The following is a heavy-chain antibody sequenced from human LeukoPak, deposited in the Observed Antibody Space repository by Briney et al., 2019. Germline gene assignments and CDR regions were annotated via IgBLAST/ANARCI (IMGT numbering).Heavy chain of an antibody. CDR1: GYTFTSYG. Sequence: GASVKVSCKASGYTFTSYGISWVRQAPGQGLEWMGWISAYNGNTNYAQKLQGRVTMTTDTSTSTAYMELRSLRSDDTAVYYCARGRAEYQLPPVYGMDVWGQGTTVTVSS. J-gene: IGHJ6*02. CDR3: ARGRAEYQLPPVYGMDV. V-gene: IGHV1-18*01. CDR2: ISAYNGNT. D-gene: IGHD2-2*01.